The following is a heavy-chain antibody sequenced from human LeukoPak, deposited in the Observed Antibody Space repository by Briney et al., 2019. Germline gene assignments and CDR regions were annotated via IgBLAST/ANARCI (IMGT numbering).Heavy chain of an antibody. CDR1: GYTFTTHY. J-gene: IGHJ4*02. V-gene: IGHV1-46*01. CDR3: ARLIYNDYVFDY. CDR2: INPSGGTT. Sequence: DSVKVSCKASGYTFTTHYIHWVRQAPGQGLEWMGIINPSGGTTSYAQKFQGRVTMTRDTSTSTVYMELTSLRSEDTAVYYCARLIYNDYVFDYWGQGTLVIVSS. D-gene: IGHD3-16*01.